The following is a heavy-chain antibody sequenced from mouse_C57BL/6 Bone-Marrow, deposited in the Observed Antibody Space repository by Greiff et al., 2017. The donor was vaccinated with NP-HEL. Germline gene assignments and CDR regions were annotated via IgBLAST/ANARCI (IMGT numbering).Heavy chain of an antibody. Sequence: VQLQQSGPELVKPGASVKISCKASGYSFTDYNMNWVKQSNGKSLEWIGNINPSNGGTNYNEKFKSKATLTVDKSSSTAYMQLSSLTSEDSAVYYCARSYYGSSYGYFDVWGTGTTVTVSS. J-gene: IGHJ1*03. V-gene: IGHV1-39*01. CDR2: INPSNGGT. CDR1: GYSFTDYN. D-gene: IGHD1-1*01. CDR3: ARSYYGSSYGYFDV.